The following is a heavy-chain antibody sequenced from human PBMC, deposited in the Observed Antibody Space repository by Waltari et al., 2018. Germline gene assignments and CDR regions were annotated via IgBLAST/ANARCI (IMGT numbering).Heavy chain of an antibody. CDR1: GYTFPSYE. CDR3: ARSGRSIKAP. J-gene: IGHJ5*02. D-gene: IGHD3-10*01. Sequence: QVQLVQSGPEVKKPGASVQVSCKAAGYTFPSYEIHWVRQATGQGLEWMGWMNPNSGNTGYAQKFQGRVTMTRNTSISTAYMELSSLRSEDTAVYYCARSGRSIKAPWGQGTLVTVSS. CDR2: MNPNSGNT. V-gene: IGHV1-8*01.